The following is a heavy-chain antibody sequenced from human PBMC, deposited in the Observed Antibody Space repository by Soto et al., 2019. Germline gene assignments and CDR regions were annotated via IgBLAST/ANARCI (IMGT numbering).Heavy chain of an antibody. CDR1: GYTLTELS. V-gene: IGHV1-24*01. J-gene: IGHJ5*02. Sequence: ASVKVSCKVSGYTLTELSMHWVRQAPGKGLEWMGGFDPEDGETIYAQKFQGRVTMTEDTSTDTAYMELSSLRSEDTAVYYCAINLQGGIVVVPPGFDPWGQGTPVTVSS. CDR2: FDPEDGET. CDR3: AINLQGGIVVVPPGFDP. D-gene: IGHD2-2*01.